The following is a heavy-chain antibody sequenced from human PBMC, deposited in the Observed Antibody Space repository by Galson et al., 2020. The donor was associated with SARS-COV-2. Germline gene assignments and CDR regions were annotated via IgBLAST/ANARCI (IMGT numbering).Heavy chain of an antibody. Sequence: SQASENLSLTCAVYGGSFSGYYWSWIRQTPGKGLEWIGEINHSGSTNYNPSLKSRVTISVDTSKNQFSLKLSSVTAADTAVYYCARALIGGSYYFWGQGTIVTVSS. D-gene: IGHD1-26*01. CDR2: INHSGST. CDR1: GGSFSGYY. J-gene: IGHJ3*01. CDR3: ARALIGGSYYF. V-gene: IGHV4-34*01.